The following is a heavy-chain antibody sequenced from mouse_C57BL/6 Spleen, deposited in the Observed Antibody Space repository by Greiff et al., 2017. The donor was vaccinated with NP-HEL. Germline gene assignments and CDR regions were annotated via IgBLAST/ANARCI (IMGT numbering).Heavy chain of an antibody. CDR3: ARNYYAMDY. Sequence: EVKLMESGGGLVQPGGSLSLSCAASGFTFTDYYMSWVRQPPGKALEWLGFIRNKANGYTTEYSASVKGRFTISRDNSQSILYLQLNALRAENRATYYCARNYYAMDYWGQGTSVTVSS. J-gene: IGHJ4*01. CDR2: IRNKANGYTT. CDR1: GFTFTDYY. V-gene: IGHV7-3*01.